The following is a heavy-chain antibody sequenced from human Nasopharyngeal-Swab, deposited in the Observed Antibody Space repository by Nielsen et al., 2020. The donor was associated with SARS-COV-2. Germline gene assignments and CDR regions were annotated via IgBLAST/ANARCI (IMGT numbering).Heavy chain of an antibody. CDR2: IYYSGST. Sequence: SCTVSGGSISSSSYYWGWIRQPPGKGLEWIGSIYYSGSTYYNPSLKSRVTISVDTSKNQFSLKLSSVTAADTAVYYCARVRYDILTGYSFFDYWGQGTLVTVSS. CDR1: GGSISSSSYY. J-gene: IGHJ4*02. D-gene: IGHD3-9*01. CDR3: ARVRYDILTGYSFFDY. V-gene: IGHV4-39*07.